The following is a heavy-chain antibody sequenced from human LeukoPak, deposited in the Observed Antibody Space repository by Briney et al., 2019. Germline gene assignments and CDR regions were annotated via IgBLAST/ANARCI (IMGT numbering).Heavy chain of an antibody. CDR2: ISGSGGST. CDR3: AKDLEDSSGWYNWFDP. D-gene: IGHD6-19*01. Sequence: GSLRLSCAASGFTFSSYAMSWVRQAPGKGLEWVSAISGSGGSTYYADSVKGRFTICRDNSKNTLYLQMNSLRAEDTAVYYCAKDLEDSSGWYNWFDPWGQGTLVTVSS. J-gene: IGHJ5*02. CDR1: GFTFSSYA. V-gene: IGHV3-23*01.